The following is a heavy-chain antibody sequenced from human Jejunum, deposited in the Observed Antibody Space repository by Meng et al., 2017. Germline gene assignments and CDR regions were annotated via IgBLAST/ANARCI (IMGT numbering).Heavy chain of an antibody. CDR3: ASGQLVMGFDS. CDR1: GGSIGSDNW. J-gene: IGHJ4*02. V-gene: IGHV4-4*02. Sequence: QVQVQESGPGLVKPSGTLSRTGAGSGGSIGSDNWWNWVRQPPGKGLEWIGEIYHSGSTNYNPSLKSRVTILVDKSKNQFSLKLTSVTAADTAVYYCASGQLVMGFDSWGQGTLVTVSS. CDR2: IYHSGST. D-gene: IGHD6-6*01.